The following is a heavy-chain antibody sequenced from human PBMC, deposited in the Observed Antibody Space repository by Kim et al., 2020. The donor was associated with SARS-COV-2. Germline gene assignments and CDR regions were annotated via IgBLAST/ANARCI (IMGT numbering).Heavy chain of an antibody. V-gene: IGHV3-15*01. CDR1: GFTFSNAW. Sequence: GGSLRLSCAASGFTFSNAWMSWVRQAPGKGLEWVGRIKSKTDGGTTDYAAPVKGRFTISRDDSKNTLYLQMNSLKTEDTAVYYCTTDEWRIAAADLPDYWGQGTLVTVSS. D-gene: IGHD6-13*01. CDR3: TTDEWRIAAADLPDY. CDR2: IKSKTDGGTT. J-gene: IGHJ4*02.